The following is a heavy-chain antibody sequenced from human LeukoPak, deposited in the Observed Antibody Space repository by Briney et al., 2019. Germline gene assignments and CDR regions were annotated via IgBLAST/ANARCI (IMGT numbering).Heavy chain of an antibody. CDR1: GYTFTSYG. D-gene: IGHD6-13*01. CDR3: ARAIAAAGTVVY. CDR2: ISAYNGNT. V-gene: IGHV1-18*01. J-gene: IGHJ4*02. Sequence: ASVKVSCKASGYTFTSYGISWVRQAPGQGLEWMGWISAYNGNTNYAQKLQGRVTMTADTSTSTAYMELRSLRSDDTAVYYCARAIAAAGTVVYWGQGTLVTASS.